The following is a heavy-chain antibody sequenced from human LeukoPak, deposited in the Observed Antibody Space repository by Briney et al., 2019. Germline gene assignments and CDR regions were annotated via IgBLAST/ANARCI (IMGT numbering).Heavy chain of an antibody. V-gene: IGHV1-18*01. CDR3: ARTAGRTFDY. CDR1: GYTFTKYG. Sequence: ASVKVSCKASGYTFTKYGIIWARLAPGQGLEWMGWISAGNGNTNYAQKLQGRVTMTRDTSTSTVYMELSSLRSEDTAVYYCARTAGRTFDYWGQGTLVTVSS. J-gene: IGHJ4*02. D-gene: IGHD6-6*01. CDR2: ISAGNGNT.